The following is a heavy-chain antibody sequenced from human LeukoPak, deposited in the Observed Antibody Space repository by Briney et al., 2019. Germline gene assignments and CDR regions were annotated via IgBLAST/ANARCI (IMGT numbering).Heavy chain of an antibody. V-gene: IGHV3-11*01. CDR2: ISNSGSTI. CDR3: ATKVAGTVSY. CDR1: GFTFSDYY. J-gene: IGHJ4*02. Sequence: AGGSLRLSCAASGFTFSDYYMSWIRQAPGKGLEWVSYISNSGSTIYYADSVQGRFTISRDNAKNSLYLQMNSLRAEDTAVYYCATKVAGTVSYWGQGTLVTVSS. D-gene: IGHD6-19*01.